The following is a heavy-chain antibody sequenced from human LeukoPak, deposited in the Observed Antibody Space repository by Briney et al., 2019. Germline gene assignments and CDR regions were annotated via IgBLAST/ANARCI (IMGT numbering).Heavy chain of an antibody. V-gene: IGHV4-30-4*01. D-gene: IGHD3-9*01. CDR3: ARASRDILTFDY. J-gene: IGHJ4*02. CDR2: IYYSGST. CDR1: GGSISSGDYY. Sequence: SETLSLTCTVSGGSISSGDYYWSWIRQPPGKGLEWIGYIYYSGSTYYNPSLKSRVTLSVDTSKNQFSLKLSSVTAADTAVYYCARASRDILTFDYWGQGTLVTVSS.